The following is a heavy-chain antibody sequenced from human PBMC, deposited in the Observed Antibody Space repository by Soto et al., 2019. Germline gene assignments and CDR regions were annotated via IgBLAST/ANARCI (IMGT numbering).Heavy chain of an antibody. CDR2: ISGSGGST. CDR1: GFTFSSYA. Sequence: GGSLRLSCAASGFTFSSYAMSWVRQAPGKGLEWVSAISGSGGSTYYADSVKGRFTISRDNSKNTLYLQMNSLRAEDTAVYYCARYSSSVRLLPRDFDIWGQGTMVTVSS. J-gene: IGHJ3*02. CDR3: ARYSSSVRLLPRDFDI. D-gene: IGHD6-6*01. V-gene: IGHV3-23*01.